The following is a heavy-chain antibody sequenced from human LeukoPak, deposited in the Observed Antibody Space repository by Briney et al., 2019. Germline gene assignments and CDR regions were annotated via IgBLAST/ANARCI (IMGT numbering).Heavy chain of an antibody. D-gene: IGHD3-3*01. CDR1: GGSFSGYY. V-gene: IGHV4-34*01. CDR3: ARGGYYDFWSGYRSPNWFDP. J-gene: IGHJ5*02. Sequence: SETLSLTCAVYGGSFSGYYWSWIRQPPGKGLEWIGEINHSGSTNYNPSLKSRVTISVDTSKNQFSLKLSSVTAVDTAVYYCARGGYYDFWSGYRSPNWFDPWGQGTLVTVSS. CDR2: INHSGST.